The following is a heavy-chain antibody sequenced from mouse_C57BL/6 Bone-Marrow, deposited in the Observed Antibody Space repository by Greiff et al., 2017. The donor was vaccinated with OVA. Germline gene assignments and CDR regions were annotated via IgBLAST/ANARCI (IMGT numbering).Heavy chain of an antibody. CDR3: ARPKCITTEWAMDY. V-gene: IGHV1-69*01. CDR1: GYTFTSYW. CDR2: IDPSDSYT. D-gene: IGHD1-1*01. Sequence: QVQLQQPGAELVMPGASVKLSCKASGYTFTSYWMHWVKQRPGQGLEWIGEIDPSDSYTNYNQKFKGKSTLTVDKSSSTAYMQLSSLTSEDSAVYYCARPKCITTEWAMDYWGQGTSVTVSS. J-gene: IGHJ4*01.